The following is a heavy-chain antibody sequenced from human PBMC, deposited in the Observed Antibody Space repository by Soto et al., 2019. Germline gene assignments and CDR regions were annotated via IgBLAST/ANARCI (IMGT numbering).Heavy chain of an antibody. D-gene: IGHD3-22*01. V-gene: IGHV4-59*01. CDR3: AREASSGYLNWFDP. CDR1: GGSISSYY. Sequence: SETLSLTCTVSGGSISSYYWSWIRQPPGKGLEWIGYIYYSGSTNYNPSLKSRVTISVDTSKNQFSLKLSSVTAADTAVYYCAREASSGYLNWFDPWGQGTLVTVSS. CDR2: IYYSGST. J-gene: IGHJ5*02.